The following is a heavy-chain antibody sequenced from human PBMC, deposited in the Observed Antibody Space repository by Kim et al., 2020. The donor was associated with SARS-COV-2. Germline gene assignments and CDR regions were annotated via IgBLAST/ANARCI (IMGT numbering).Heavy chain of an antibody. CDR3: ARNFYDYGDY. D-gene: IGHD3-10*01. J-gene: IGHJ4*02. CDR2: IWSGGSPT. V-gene: IGHV3-33*01. CDR1: GFTFWDYG. Sequence: GGSLRLSCVGSGFTFWDYGMHWVRQAPGKGLEWVCLIWSGGSPTYCADSVKGRFTVSRDNSKNTVFLQMNDLRVEDTAVYYCARNFYDYGDYWGRGTPVTVSS.